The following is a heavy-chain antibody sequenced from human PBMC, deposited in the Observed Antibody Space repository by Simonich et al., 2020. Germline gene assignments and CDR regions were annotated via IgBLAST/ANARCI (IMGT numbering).Heavy chain of an antibody. CDR2: ISSSISYI. D-gene: IGHD2-2*01. Sequence: EVQLVESGGGLVKPGGSLRLSCAASGFTFSSYSMNWVRQAPGNGLGRLSSISSSISYIYYADSVKGQFTISRDNAKNSQYLQMKCLRSEDTAVYYCAGGVYCSSTSCSTYYYYGMDVWGQGTTVTVSS. CDR3: AGGVYCSSTSCSTYYYYGMDV. J-gene: IGHJ6*02. CDR1: GFTFSSYS. V-gene: IGHV3-21*01.